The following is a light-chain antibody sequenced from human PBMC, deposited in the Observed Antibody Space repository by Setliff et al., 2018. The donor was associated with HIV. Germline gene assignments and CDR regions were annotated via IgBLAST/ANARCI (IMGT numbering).Light chain of an antibody. Sequence: QSALTQPASVSGSPGQSIAISCAGTTSDIGSYDLVSWYQQHPGKAPKLLIYEVNERPSGVSARFSGFKSGNTASLIISGLQAEDEADYYCSSFGRNSLFVFGSGTKVTVL. CDR2: EVN. V-gene: IGLV2-23*02. J-gene: IGLJ1*01. CDR3: SSFGRNSLFV. CDR1: TSDIGSYDL.